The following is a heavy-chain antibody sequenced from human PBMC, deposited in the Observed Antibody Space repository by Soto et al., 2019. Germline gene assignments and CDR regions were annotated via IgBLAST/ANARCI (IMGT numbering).Heavy chain of an antibody. Sequence: PGGSLRLSCTASGFPFSHYAMNWVRQGPGTRLEWVADISGSGDSARYADSVRGRFTISRDNAKNSVYLQMDSLRVEDTAVYYCAREGALKPFSSWGQGALVTVSS. V-gene: IGHV3-23*01. J-gene: IGHJ5*02. CDR3: AREGALKPFSS. CDR2: ISGSGDSA. CDR1: GFPFSHYA.